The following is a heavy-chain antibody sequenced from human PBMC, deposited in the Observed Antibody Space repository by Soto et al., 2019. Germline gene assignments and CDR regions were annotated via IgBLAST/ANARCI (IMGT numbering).Heavy chain of an antibody. CDR1: GFTFSSYG. V-gene: IGHV3-30*18. J-gene: IGHJ6*02. D-gene: IGHD3-3*01. CDR3: AKCPNAKPERFFLTSGMDV. CDR2: ISYDGSNK. Sequence: GGSLRLSCAASGFTFSSYGMHWVRQAPGKGLEWVAVISYDGSNKYYADSVKGRFTISRDNSKNTLYLQMNSLRAEDTAVYYCAKCPNAKPERFFLTSGMDVWGQGTTVTVSS.